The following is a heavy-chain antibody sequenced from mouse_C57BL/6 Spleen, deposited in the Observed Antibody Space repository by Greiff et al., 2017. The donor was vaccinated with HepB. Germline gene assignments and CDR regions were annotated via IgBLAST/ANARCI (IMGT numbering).Heavy chain of an antibody. D-gene: IGHD2-3*01. CDR2: INYDGSST. V-gene: IGHV5-16*01. Sequence: EVQRVESEGGLVQPGSSMKLSCTASGFTFSDYYMAWVRQVPEKGLEWVANINYDGSSTYYLDSLKSRFIISRDNAKNILYLQMSSLKSEDTATYYCARDRGYYDYGGQGTTLTVSS. CDR1: GFTFSDYY. CDR3: ARDRGYYDY. J-gene: IGHJ2*01.